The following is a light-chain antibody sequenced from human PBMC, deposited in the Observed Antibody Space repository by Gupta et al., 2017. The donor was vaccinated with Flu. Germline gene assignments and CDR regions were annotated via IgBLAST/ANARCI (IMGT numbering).Light chain of an antibody. V-gene: IGKV3-20*01. Sequence: EIVLTQSPGTLSLSPGERATLSCRASQSVSSSYLAWYQQKPGQAPRLLIYGASSRATGIPDRFSGSGSGTDFTLTISRLEPEDFAVYYCQQDGSPPYTFGQGTKVEIK. CDR3: QQDGSPPYT. CDR2: GAS. CDR1: QSVSSSY. J-gene: IGKJ2*01.